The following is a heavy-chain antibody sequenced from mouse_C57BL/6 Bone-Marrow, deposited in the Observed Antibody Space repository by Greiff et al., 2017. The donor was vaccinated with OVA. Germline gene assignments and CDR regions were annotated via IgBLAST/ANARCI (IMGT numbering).Heavy chain of an antibody. J-gene: IGHJ4*01. CDR3: TEAHYGNYNYAMDY. V-gene: IGHV14-4*01. Sequence: EVKVVESGAELVRPGASVKLSCTASGFNIKDDYMHWVKQRPEQGLEWIGWIDPENGDTEYASKFQGKATITADTSSNTAYLQLSSLTSEDTAVYYCTEAHYGNYNYAMDYWGQGTSVTVSS. D-gene: IGHD2-1*01. CDR1: GFNIKDDY. CDR2: IDPENGDT.